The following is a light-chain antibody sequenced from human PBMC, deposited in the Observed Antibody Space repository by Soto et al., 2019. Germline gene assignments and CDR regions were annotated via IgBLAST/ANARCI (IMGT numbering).Light chain of an antibody. V-gene: IGLV2-14*01. J-gene: IGLJ2*01. CDR1: SSDVGGYNY. CDR2: AVS. CDR3: SSYTSSRTYVV. Sequence: QSALTQPASVSGSPGQSITISCTGTSSDVGGYNYVSWYQQHPGKAPKFMIYAVSNRPSGVSNRFSGSKSGNTASLTISGLQAEDEADYYCSSYTSSRTYVVFGGGTKLTVL.